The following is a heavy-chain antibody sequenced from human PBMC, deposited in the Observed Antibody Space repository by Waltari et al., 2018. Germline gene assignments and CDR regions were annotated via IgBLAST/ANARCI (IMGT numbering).Heavy chain of an antibody. CDR3: ARGYYGDYVLDY. CDR2: IWYDGSNK. CDR1: GFTFSSYG. Sequence: QVQLVESGGGVVQPGRSLRLSCAASGFTFSSYGMHWVRQAPGKGLELVAVIWYDGSNKYYADAVKGRFTISRDNAKNSLYLQMNSLRAEDTALYHCARGYYGDYVLDYWGQGTLVTVSS. V-gene: IGHV3-33*03. J-gene: IGHJ4*02. D-gene: IGHD4-17*01.